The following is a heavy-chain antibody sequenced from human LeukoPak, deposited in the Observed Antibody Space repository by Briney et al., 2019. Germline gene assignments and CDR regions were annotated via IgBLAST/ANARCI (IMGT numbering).Heavy chain of an antibody. Sequence: GGFLRLSCAASGFTFSSNAMSWVRQAPGKGLEWVSAISHGGGSTFYADSVKGRFAISRDNSKNTLYLQMNSLRAEDTAIYYCAKDDRGGGDCYSDLWGQGTLVTVSS. CDR1: GFTFSSNA. D-gene: IGHD2-21*02. CDR3: AKDDRGGGDCYSDL. J-gene: IGHJ5*02. V-gene: IGHV3-23*01. CDR2: ISHGGGST.